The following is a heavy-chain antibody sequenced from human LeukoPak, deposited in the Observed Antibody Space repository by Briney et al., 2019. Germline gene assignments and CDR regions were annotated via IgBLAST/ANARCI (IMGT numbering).Heavy chain of an antibody. J-gene: IGHJ4*02. CDR2: IIPIFGTA. D-gene: IGHD1-26*01. Sequence: GASVKVSCKASGGTFSSYAISWVRQAPGRGLEWMGGIIPIFGTANYAQKFQGRVTITADKSTSTAYMELSSLRSEDTAVYYCARVSGSSRQHYFDYWGQGTLVTVSS. V-gene: IGHV1-69*06. CDR3: ARVSGSSRQHYFDY. CDR1: GGTFSSYA.